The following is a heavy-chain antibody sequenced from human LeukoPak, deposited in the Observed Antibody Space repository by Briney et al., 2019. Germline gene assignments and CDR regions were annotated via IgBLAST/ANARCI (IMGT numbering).Heavy chain of an antibody. CDR1: GFTFTVSA. CDR3: ARDLVRGDITSVDF. J-gene: IGHJ4*02. CDR2: ISFDGTTK. D-gene: IGHD3-10*01. V-gene: IGHV3-30*01. Sequence: GGSLRLSCAASGFTFTVSAIHWVRQTPGKGLEWVAVISFDGTTKYYADSVKGRFTISRDNSKNTGFLQMDSLRAEDTAVYYCARDLVRGDITSVDFWGQGTLVTVSS.